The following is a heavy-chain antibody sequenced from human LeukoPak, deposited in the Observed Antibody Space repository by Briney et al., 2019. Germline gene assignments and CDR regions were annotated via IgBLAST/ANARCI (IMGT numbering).Heavy chain of an antibody. CDR2: INPSGSST. CDR3: AREESGGYFDY. Sequence: GASVKVSCKASGFTFTNYCMHWVRQAPGQGLEWMGLINPSGSSTNYAQKFRGRVTMTRDTSTTTVYMELSSLRSEDTAVYYCAREESGGYFDYGGQGTLVTVSS. J-gene: IGHJ4*02. D-gene: IGHD2-8*02. V-gene: IGHV1-46*01. CDR1: GFTFTNYC.